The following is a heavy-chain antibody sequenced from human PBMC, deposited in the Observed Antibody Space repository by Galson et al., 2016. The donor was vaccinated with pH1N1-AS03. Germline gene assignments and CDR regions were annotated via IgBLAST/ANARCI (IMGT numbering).Heavy chain of an antibody. CDR1: GFTFSMSY. Sequence: SLRLSCAASGFTFSMSYIHWVRQAPGKGLEWVSRISNDGRNVRYADFVKGRFAVSRDNAKNTVFSQMNSLRADDTAVYFCARRNPNPNFAIWYQHDYGMDVWGQGTTVTVSS. V-gene: IGHV3-74*01. CDR2: ISNDGRNV. CDR3: ARRNPNPNFAIWYQHDYGMDV. J-gene: IGHJ6*02. D-gene: IGHD2-2*01.